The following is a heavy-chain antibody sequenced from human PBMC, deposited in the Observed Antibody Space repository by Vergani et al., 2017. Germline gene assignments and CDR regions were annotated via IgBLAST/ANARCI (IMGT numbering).Heavy chain of an antibody. CDR2: ISSSGSTI. CDR1: GFTFSDYY. D-gene: IGHD5-18*01. V-gene: IGHV3-11*01. CDR3: ARDRPPGIGYSYGRYDY. J-gene: IGHJ4*02. Sequence: QVQLVESGGGLVKPGGSLRLSCAASGFTFSDYYMSWIRQAPGKGVEGVSYISSSGSTIYYADSVKGLFTISRDNAKNSLYLRMNSLRAEDAAVYYCARDRPPGIGYSYGRYDYWGQGTLVTVSS.